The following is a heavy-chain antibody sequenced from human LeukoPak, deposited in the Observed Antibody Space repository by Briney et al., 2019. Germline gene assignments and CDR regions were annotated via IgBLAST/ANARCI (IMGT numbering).Heavy chain of an antibody. D-gene: IGHD3-10*01. Sequence: SETLSLTCAVYGGSFSGYYWSWIRQSPGKGLEWIGEINHSGSTNYNPSLKSRVTISVDTSKNQFSLKLSSVTAADTAVYYCARATALSGTYYYGSGSYVDYWGQGTLVTVSS. J-gene: IGHJ4*02. CDR2: INHSGST. CDR1: GGSFSGYY. V-gene: IGHV4-34*01. CDR3: ARATALSGTYYYGSGSYVDY.